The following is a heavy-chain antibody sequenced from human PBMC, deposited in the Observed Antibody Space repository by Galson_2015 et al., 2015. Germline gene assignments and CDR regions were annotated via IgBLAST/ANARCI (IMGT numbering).Heavy chain of an antibody. J-gene: IGHJ4*02. CDR1: GDSVSSNSAA. V-gene: IGHV6-1*01. CDR2: TYYRSKWYN. D-gene: IGHD5-12*01. Sequence: CAISGDSVSSNSAAWNWIRQSPSRGLEWLGRTYYRSKWYNDYAVSVKSRITINPDTSKNRFSLQLNSVTPEDTAVYYCAREEGRWLRLYYFDYWGQGTLVTVSS. CDR3: AREEGRWLRLYYFDY.